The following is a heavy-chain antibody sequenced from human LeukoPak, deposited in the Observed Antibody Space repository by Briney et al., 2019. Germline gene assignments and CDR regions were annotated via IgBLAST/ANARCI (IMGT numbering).Heavy chain of an antibody. CDR1: GFTFSNYA. J-gene: IGHJ4*02. Sequence: GGSLRLSCAASGFTFSNYAMSWGCQAPGKGLEWVSGISGSGGSTYSAASVGRFSISSDNSKNTLYLQMTSLRAEGTAVYYCGKEGRGMGAATIDYWGEGGLVTVSS. CDR3: GKEGRGMGAATIDY. D-gene: IGHD1-26*01. V-gene: IGHV3-23*01. CDR2: ISGSGGST.